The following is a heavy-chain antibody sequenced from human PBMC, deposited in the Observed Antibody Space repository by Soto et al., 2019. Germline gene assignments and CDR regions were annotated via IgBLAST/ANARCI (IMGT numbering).Heavy chain of an antibody. V-gene: IGHV3-49*04. CDR3: TLTGYCSGGSCFFDY. CDR2: IRSKAYGGTT. D-gene: IGHD2-15*01. Sequence: GSLRLSCAASGFTFSSYAMSWVRQAPGKGLEWVGFIRSKAYGGTTEYAASVKGRFTISRDDSKSIAYLQMNSLKTEDTAVYYCTLTGYCSGGSCFFDYWGQGTLVTVSS. CDR1: GFTFSSYA. J-gene: IGHJ4*02.